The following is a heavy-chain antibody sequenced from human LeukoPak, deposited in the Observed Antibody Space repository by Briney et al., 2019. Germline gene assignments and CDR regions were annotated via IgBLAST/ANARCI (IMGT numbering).Heavy chain of an antibody. CDR2: IYSSGTA. CDR1: GGSISGYF. Sequence: SETLSLTCTVSGGSISGYFWTWIRQPAGKELEWIGRIYSSGTAYYNPSLESRVTISLDTFNNQFSLKVTSVTAADTAVYYCARVFDKDVWGKGTTVTVSS. CDR3: ARVFDKDV. V-gene: IGHV4-4*07. J-gene: IGHJ6*03.